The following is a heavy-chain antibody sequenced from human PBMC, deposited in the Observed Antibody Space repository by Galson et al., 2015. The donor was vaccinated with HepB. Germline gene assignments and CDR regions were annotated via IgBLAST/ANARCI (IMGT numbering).Heavy chain of an antibody. CDR2: INAGNGNT. J-gene: IGHJ6*03. CDR1: GYTFASYA. V-gene: IGHV1-3*01. Sequence: SVKVSCKASGYTFASYAMHWVRQAPGQRLEWMGWINAGNGNTKYSQKFQGRVTITRDTSTSTAYMELRSLRSDDTAVYYCARDGDVYGWELLPYYYYYYMDVWGKGTTVTVSS. D-gene: IGHD1-26*01. CDR3: ARDGDVYGWELLPYYYYYYMDV.